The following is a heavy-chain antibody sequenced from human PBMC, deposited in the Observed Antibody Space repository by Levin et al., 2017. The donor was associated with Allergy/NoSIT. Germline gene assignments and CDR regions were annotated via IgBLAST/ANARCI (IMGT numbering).Heavy chain of an antibody. Sequence: GGSLRLSCAASGFTFSSYGMHWVRQAPGKGLEWVAVIWYDGNNKYYADSVKGRFTISRDNSKNTLYLQMDSLRAEDTAVYYCARGAYYDFWSGLDYWGQGTLVTVSS. CDR1: GFTFSSYG. CDR2: IWYDGNNK. V-gene: IGHV3-33*01. J-gene: IGHJ4*02. CDR3: ARGAYYDFWSGLDY. D-gene: IGHD3-3*01.